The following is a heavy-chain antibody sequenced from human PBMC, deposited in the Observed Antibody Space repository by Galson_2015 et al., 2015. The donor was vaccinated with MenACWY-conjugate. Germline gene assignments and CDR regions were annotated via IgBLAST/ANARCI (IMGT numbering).Heavy chain of an antibody. D-gene: IGHD6-13*01. J-gene: IGHJ4*02. CDR1: GFSFSSYW. V-gene: IGHV3-74*01. Sequence: SLRLSCAVSGFSFSSYWVDWVRHAPGTGLVWISRFNSDGSGITYADSVKGRFTMSRDNVKNTLYLQMNRLRVENTAVYYCARRAWSSIWYYFDYWGQGTLVTVSS. CDR3: ARRAWSSIWYYFDY. CDR2: FNSDGSGI.